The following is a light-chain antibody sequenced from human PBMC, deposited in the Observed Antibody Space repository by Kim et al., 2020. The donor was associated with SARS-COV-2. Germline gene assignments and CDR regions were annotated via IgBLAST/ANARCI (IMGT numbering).Light chain of an antibody. CDR1: SLRSSY. J-gene: IGLJ3*02. CDR2: GKN. CDR3: NSRDSSGNRWV. Sequence: LGQTVRITCQGDSLRSSYASWYQQKPGQAPVLVIYGKNNRPSGIPDRFSGSSSGNTASLTITGAQAEDEADYYCNSRDSSGNRWVFGGGTQLTVL. V-gene: IGLV3-19*01.